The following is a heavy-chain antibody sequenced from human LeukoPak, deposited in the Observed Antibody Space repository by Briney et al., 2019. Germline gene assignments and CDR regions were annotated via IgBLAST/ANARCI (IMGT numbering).Heavy chain of an antibody. J-gene: IGHJ4*02. CDR3: ARDPDFGSGSYFDY. D-gene: IGHD3-10*01. CDR2: FYYSGST. Sequence: PSETLSLTCTVSGGSISTSTYYWGWIRQPPGKGLEWIGSFYYSGSTYHNPSLKSRVAISVDTSKNQFSLKLSSVTAADTAVYYCARDPDFGSGSYFDYWGQGTLVTVSS. CDR1: GGSISTSTYY. V-gene: IGHV4-39*02.